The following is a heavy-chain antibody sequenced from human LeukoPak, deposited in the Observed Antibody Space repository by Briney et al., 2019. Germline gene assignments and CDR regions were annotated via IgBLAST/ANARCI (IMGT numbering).Heavy chain of an antibody. Sequence: GESLKISCPGHGYAFTNYDIGWVRQTPGKGLEWMGIISPGDSDARYSPSFQGQVTISADKSISTAYLRWSSLKASDTAMYYCARRYCSSTSCNPYFFDYWGQGTLVTVSS. CDR3: ARRYCSSTSCNPYFFDY. CDR1: GYAFTNYD. CDR2: ISPGDSDA. J-gene: IGHJ4*02. D-gene: IGHD2-2*01. V-gene: IGHV5-51*01.